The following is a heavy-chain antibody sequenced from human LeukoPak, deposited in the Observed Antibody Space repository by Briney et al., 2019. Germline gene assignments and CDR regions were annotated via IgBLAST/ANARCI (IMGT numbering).Heavy chain of an antibody. CDR1: GGSFSGYY. CDR2: INHSGST. CDR3: ARGFVGRRWLQFLLFDP. Sequence: SETLSLTCAVYGGSFSGYYWSWIRQPPGKGLEWIGEINHSGSTNYNPSLKSRVTISVDTSKNQFSLKLSSVTAADTAVYYCARGFVGRRWLQFLLFDPWGQGTLVTVSS. V-gene: IGHV4-34*01. D-gene: IGHD5-24*01. J-gene: IGHJ5*02.